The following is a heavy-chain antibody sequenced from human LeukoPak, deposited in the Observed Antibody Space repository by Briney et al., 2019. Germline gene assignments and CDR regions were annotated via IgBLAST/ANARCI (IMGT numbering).Heavy chain of an antibody. CDR3: ARDSYDSSGGSYYFDY. Sequence: PGGSLRLSCAASGFTFSSYSMNWVRQAPGKGLEWVSSISSSSSYIYYADSVKGRFTISRDNAKNSLYPQMNSLRAEDTAVYYCARDSYDSSGGSYYFDYWGQGTLVTVSS. D-gene: IGHD3-22*01. V-gene: IGHV3-21*01. CDR1: GFTFSSYS. CDR2: ISSSSSYI. J-gene: IGHJ4*02.